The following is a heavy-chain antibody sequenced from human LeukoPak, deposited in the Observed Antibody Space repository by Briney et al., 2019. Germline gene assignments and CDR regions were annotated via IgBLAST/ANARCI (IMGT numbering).Heavy chain of an antibody. CDR2: ISGSGVST. D-gene: IGHD2-2*01. CDR3: AKRSSSSNPYYGMDV. V-gene: IGHV3-23*01. J-gene: IGHJ6*02. CDR1: GFTFSIYA. Sequence: PGGSLRLSCAASGFTFSIYAMTWVRQAPGKGLEWVSGISGSGVSTNYADSVKGRFTISRDNSKNMLYLQMNSLRAEGTAEYYCAKRSSSSNPYYGMDVWGQGTTVTVSS.